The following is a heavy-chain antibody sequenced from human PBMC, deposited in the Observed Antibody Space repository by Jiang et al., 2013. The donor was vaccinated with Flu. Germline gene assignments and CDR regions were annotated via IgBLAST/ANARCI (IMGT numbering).Heavy chain of an antibody. CDR1: GFTVSSSY. D-gene: IGHD2-2*01. Sequence: QLVESGGGLIQPGGSLRLSCAASGFTVSSSYVSWVRQAPGKGLEWVSIIYGGGVTYYADSVKGRFTISRDNSKNTLYLQMNSLRADDTAVYFCARVGYCSSDSCQKFFDDWGQGTLVTVSS. V-gene: IGHV3-53*01. CDR2: IYGGGVT. J-gene: IGHJ4*02. CDR3: ARVGYCSSDSCQKFFDD.